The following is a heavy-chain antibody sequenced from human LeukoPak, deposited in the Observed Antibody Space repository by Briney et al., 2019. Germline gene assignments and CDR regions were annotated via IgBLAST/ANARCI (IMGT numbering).Heavy chain of an antibody. CDR2: IYYSGST. V-gene: IGHV4-30-4*08. J-gene: IGHJ4*02. Sequence: PSETLSLTCTVSGGSISSGDDYWSWIRQPPGKGLEWIGYIYYSGSTYYNPSLKSRVTISVDTSKNQFSLKLSSVTAADTAVYYCARLMITFGGVIAPFDYWGQGTLVTVSS. D-gene: IGHD3-16*02. CDR3: ARLMITFGGVIAPFDY. CDR1: GGSISSGDDY.